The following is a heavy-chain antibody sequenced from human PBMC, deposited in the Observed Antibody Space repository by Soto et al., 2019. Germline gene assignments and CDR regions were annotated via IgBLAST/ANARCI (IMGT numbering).Heavy chain of an antibody. CDR3: AKQLRGSGWYPLDS. D-gene: IGHD6-19*01. V-gene: IGHV3-30*18. J-gene: IGHJ4*02. CDR2: SSFDGTQQ. CDR1: GFSLISSG. Sequence: PGGSLRLSCTASGFSLISSGMHWCGHSPGKGLEWLAVSSFDGTQQFYGDSVKGRFTVSRDNSNNTLYLEMNSLRTEDTAVYYCAKQLRGSGWYPLDSWGQGTPVTVSS.